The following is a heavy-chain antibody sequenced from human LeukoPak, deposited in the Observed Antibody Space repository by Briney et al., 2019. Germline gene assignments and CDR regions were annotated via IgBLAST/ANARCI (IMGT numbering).Heavy chain of an antibody. V-gene: IGHV4-59*01. CDR1: GGSISSYY. J-gene: IGHJ4*02. CDR3: ARDSGLREYYYDSSGYFDY. D-gene: IGHD3-22*01. Sequence: SETLSLTCTVSGGSISSYYWSWIRQPPGKGLEWIGYIYYSGNTNYNPSLKSRVTISVDTSKNQFSLKLSSVTAADTAVYYCARDSGLREYYYDSSGYFDYWGQGTLVTVSS. CDR2: IYYSGNT.